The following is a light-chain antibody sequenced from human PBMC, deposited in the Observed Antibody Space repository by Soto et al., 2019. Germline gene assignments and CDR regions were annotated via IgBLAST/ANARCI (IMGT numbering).Light chain of an antibody. V-gene: IGKV3-15*01. CDR3: QQYNTWLWT. Sequence: EVVMTQSPATLSVSPGERVTLSCRASQSINAHLAWYQQKPGQAPRLLIHGASTRATGIPARFSGSGFGTEFILTISSRLSEDFAVYYCQQYNTWLWTFGQGTKVEIQ. CDR1: QSINAH. CDR2: GAS. J-gene: IGKJ1*01.